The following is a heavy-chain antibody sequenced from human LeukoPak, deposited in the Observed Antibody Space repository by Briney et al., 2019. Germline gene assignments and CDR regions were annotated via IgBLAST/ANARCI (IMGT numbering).Heavy chain of an antibody. CDR3: ARDRGRGYSYGPHYYYYYGMDV. J-gene: IGHJ6*02. V-gene: IGHV1-58*02. Sequence: SVKVSCKVSGYTLTELSMHWVRQARGQRLEWIGWIVVGSGNTNYAQKFQERVTMTRDTSISTAYMELSRLRSDDTAVYYCARDRGRGYSYGPHYYYYYGMDVWGQGTTVTVSS. CDR2: IVVGSGNT. D-gene: IGHD5-18*01. CDR1: GYTLTELS.